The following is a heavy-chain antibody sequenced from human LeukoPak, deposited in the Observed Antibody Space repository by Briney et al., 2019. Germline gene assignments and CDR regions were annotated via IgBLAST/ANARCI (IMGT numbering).Heavy chain of an antibody. Sequence: ASVKVSCKASGYTFTSYGISWVRQAPGQGLEWMGWVSAYNGNTNYAQKLQGRVTTTTDTSTSTAYMELRSLRSDDTAVYYCARLVVPAAISSTTGHWFDPWGQGTLVTVSS. CDR2: VSAYNGNT. J-gene: IGHJ5*02. D-gene: IGHD2-2*01. CDR1: GYTFTSYG. CDR3: ARLVVPAAISSTTGHWFDP. V-gene: IGHV1-18*01.